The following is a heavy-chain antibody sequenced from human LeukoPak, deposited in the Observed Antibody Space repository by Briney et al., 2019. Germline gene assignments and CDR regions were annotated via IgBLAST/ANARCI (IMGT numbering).Heavy chain of an antibody. CDR1: GFSLSTSGMC. D-gene: IGHD4-11*01. Sequence: ESGPALVKPTQTLTLTCTFSGFSLSTSGMCVSWIRQPPGKALERLALIDWDDDKYYSTSLKTRLTISKDTSKNQVVLTMTNMDPVDTATYYCARNTYRRRWFDPWGQGTLVTVSS. CDR3: ARNTYRRRWFDP. CDR2: IDWDDDK. J-gene: IGHJ5*02. V-gene: IGHV2-70*01.